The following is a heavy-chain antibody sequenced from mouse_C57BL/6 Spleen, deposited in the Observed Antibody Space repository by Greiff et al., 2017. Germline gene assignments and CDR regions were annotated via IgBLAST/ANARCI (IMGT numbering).Heavy chain of an antibody. J-gene: IGHJ2*01. CDR3: ARQSPNYYGSSHGY. V-gene: IGHV1-82*01. D-gene: IGHD1-1*01. CDR1: GYAFSSSW. CDR2: IYPGDGDT. Sequence: QVQLQQSGPELVKPGASVTISCKASGYAFSSSWMNWVKQRPGKGLEWIGRIYPGDGDTNYNGKFKGKATLTADKSSSTAYMQLSSLTSEDSAVYFCARQSPNYYGSSHGYWGQGTTLTVSS.